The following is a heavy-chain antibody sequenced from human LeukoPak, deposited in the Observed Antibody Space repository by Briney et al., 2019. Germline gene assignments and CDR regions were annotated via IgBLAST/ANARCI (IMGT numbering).Heavy chain of an antibody. V-gene: IGHV3-30-3*01. CDR3: AREGIAAAGSMNAFDI. CDR2: ISYDVSNK. CDR1: GFTFSSYA. D-gene: IGHD6-13*01. Sequence: GGSLRLSCAASGFTFSSYAMHWVRQAPGKGLEWVAVISYDVSNKYYADSVKGRFTISRDNSRNTLYLQMNSLRAEDTAVYYCAREGIAAAGSMNAFDIWGQGTMVTVSS. J-gene: IGHJ3*02.